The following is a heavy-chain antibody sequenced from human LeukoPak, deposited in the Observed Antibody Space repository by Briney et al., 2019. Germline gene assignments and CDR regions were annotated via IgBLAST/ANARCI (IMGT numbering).Heavy chain of an antibody. J-gene: IGHJ2*01. CDR3: AKSQRHIVVVTAIPLWYFDL. CDR2: ISGSGGST. CDR1: GFTFSSYA. Sequence: GGSLRLSCAASGFTFSSYAMSWVRQAPGKGLECVSAISGSGGSTYYADSVKGRFTISRDNSKNTLYLQMNSLRAEDTAVYYCAKSQRHIVVVTAIPLWYFDLWGRGTLVTVSS. V-gene: IGHV3-23*01. D-gene: IGHD2-21*02.